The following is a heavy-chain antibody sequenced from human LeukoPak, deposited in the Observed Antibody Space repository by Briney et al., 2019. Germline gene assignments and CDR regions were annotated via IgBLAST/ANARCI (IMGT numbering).Heavy chain of an antibody. CDR1: GFTFSSYG. CDR2: IWYDGSNK. D-gene: IGHD3-3*01. Sequence: PGGSLRLSCAASGFTFSSYGMHWVRQAPDKGLEWVAVIWYDGSNKYYADPVKGRFTISRDNSKNTLYLQMNSLRAEDTAVYYCARDLSPYYDFWSGYFSYYCYGMDVWGQGTTVTVSS. CDR3: ARDLSPYYDFWSGYFSYYCYGMDV. V-gene: IGHV3-33*01. J-gene: IGHJ6*02.